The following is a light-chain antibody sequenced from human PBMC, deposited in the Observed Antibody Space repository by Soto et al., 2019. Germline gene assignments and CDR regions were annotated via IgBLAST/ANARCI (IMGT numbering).Light chain of an antibody. V-gene: IGKV1-12*01. CDR1: QGISSW. Sequence: DIQMPQSPSSVSASVGDRVTIPGRARQGISSWLAWYQQKPGKAPNLLIHTASILQIGVPSRFSGSGSGTDFTLTISSLQPEDFATYYGQQANSYPLTFGGGTKVESK. CDR2: TAS. J-gene: IGKJ4*01. CDR3: QQANSYPLT.